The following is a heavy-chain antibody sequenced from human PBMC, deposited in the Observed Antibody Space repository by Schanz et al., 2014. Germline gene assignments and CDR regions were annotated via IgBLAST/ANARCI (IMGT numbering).Heavy chain of an antibody. CDR1: GFTVSSNY. Sequence: ELQLVESGGGLVQPGGSLRLSCVVSGFTVSSNYMSWVRQAPGQGLEWVSSISSSGSSIYYADSVKGRFTISRDNANNSLFLRMNSLRAEDTAVYYCAYYDVLTGFDYWGQGTQVTVSS. V-gene: IGHV3-21*04. J-gene: IGHJ4*02. CDR3: AYYDVLTGFDY. D-gene: IGHD3-9*01. CDR2: ISSSGSSI.